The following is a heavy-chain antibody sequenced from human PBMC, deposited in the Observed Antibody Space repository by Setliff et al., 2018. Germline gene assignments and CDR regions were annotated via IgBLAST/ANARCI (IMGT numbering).Heavy chain of an antibody. CDR1: GGAFTSHG. J-gene: IGHJ6*03. CDR3: AREVVVVKSAINYYYYMDV. Sequence: SVKVSCKVSGGAFTSHGVSWVRQAPGQGLEWMGGIIPNFGTTSYAQKFQGRVTITTDESTNTAYIELSSLRSDDAAVFYCAREVVVVKSAINYYYYMDVWGKGTTVTVSS. V-gene: IGHV1-69*05. D-gene: IGHD2-2*01. CDR2: IIPNFGTT.